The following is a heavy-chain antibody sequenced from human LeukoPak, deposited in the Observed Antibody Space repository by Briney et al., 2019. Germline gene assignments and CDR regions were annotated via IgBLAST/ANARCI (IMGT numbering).Heavy chain of an antibody. CDR3: ARDMRRGYII. J-gene: IGHJ4*02. CDR1: GGSISSSSYY. V-gene: IGHV4-31*03. CDR2: IYYSGST. D-gene: IGHD1-1*01. Sequence: SETLSLTCTVSGGSISSSSYYWGWIRQPPGKGLEWIGYIYYSGSTYYNPSLKSRVTISVDTSKNQFSLKLSSVTAADTAVYYCARDMRRGYIIWGQGTLVTVSS.